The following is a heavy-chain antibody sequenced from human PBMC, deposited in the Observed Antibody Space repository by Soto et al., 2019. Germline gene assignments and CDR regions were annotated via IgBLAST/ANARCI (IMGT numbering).Heavy chain of an antibody. V-gene: IGHV4-31*03. CDR2: IYSSGST. Sequence: QVQLQESGPGLVKPSQTLSLTCTVSGGSISSGDYSWSWIRHHPGKGLEWIGYIYSSGSTYYNPSLRSRVTISADTSKNQFSLRLSSVTAADTAVYYCVRDYDYDTSRNDAFDIWGQGTMVTVSS. CDR3: VRDYDYDTSRNDAFDI. J-gene: IGHJ3*02. D-gene: IGHD3-22*01. CDR1: GGSISSGDYS.